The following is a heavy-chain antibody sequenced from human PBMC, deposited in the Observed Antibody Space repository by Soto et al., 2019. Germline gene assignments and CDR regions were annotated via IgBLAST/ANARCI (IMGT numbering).Heavy chain of an antibody. CDR3: ARGGDYGVYWYXDL. D-gene: IGHD4-17*01. CDR1: GGSISSYY. Sequence: ETLSLTCTVSGGSISSYYWSWIRQPSGKGLEWIGYIYYSGSTNYNPSLKSRVTISVDTSKNQFSLKLSSATAADTAVYYCARGGDYGVYWYXDLWGRGTLVTVS. J-gene: IGHJ2*01. V-gene: IGHV4-59*01. CDR2: IYYSGST.